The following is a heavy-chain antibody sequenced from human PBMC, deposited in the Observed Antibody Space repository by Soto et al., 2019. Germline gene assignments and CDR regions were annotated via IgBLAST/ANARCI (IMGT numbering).Heavy chain of an antibody. CDR1: GYSFTSYW. D-gene: IGHD6-19*01. CDR2: IDPSDSYT. V-gene: IGHV5-10-1*01. J-gene: IGHJ6*02. CDR3: ARPFSPVAGYYYYGMDV. Sequence: PGESLEIYCKVSGYSFTSYWISWMRQMPGKGLEWMGRIDPSDSYTNYSPSFQGHVTISADKSISTAYLQWSSLKASDTAMYYCARPFSPVAGYYYYGMDVWGQGTTVTVSS.